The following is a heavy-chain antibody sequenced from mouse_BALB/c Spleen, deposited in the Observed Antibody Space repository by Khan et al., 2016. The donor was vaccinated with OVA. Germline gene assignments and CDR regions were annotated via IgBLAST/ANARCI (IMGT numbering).Heavy chain of an antibody. V-gene: IGHV1-4*01. CDR2: INPSNGYT. D-gene: IGHD2-14*01. J-gene: IGHJ3*01. CDR3: VRDGAYYMNDGWFAY. Sequence: QVQLKESGAELARPGASVKMSCKASGYTFTSYTIHWIKLRPGQGLEWIGYINPSNGYTNYNQKFKDKATLTADKSSTTAYMQLSSLTSDDSAVYNCVRDGAYYMNDGWFAYWGQRTLVTVSA. CDR1: GYTFTSYT.